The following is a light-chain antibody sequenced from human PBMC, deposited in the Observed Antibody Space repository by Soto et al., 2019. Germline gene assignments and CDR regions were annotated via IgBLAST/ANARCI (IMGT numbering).Light chain of an antibody. CDR3: ASSTSDSIYV. J-gene: IGLJ1*01. CDR2: KVT. Sequence: QAARAPPASVSGSPGQSIAISCTRTSGDVGGNKSVSWYQQYPGKVPKLLINKVTNRPSGVSYRFSASKSGHTASLTISALLAEHEADHFCASSTSDSIYVFGTGTNVTVL. V-gene: IGLV2-14*01. CDR1: SGDVGGNKS.